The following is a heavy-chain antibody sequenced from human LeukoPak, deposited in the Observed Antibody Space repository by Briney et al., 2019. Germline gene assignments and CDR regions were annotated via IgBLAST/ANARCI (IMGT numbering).Heavy chain of an antibody. D-gene: IGHD3-10*01. V-gene: IGHV3-9*01. Sequence: PGRSLRLSCAASGFTFDDYAMHWVRQAPGKGLEWVSGISWNSGSIGYADSVKGRFTISRDNAKNSLYLQMNSLRAEDTAVYYCATADFGVVENYWGQGTLVTVSS. CDR2: ISWNSGSI. J-gene: IGHJ4*02. CDR3: ATADFGVVENY. CDR1: GFTFDDYA.